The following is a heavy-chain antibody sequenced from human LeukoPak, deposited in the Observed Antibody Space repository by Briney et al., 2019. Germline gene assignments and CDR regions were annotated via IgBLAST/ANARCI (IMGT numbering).Heavy chain of an antibody. J-gene: IGHJ4*02. Sequence: GGSLRLSCAASGFTFSSYGMHWVRQAPGKGLEWVAFIRYDGSNKYYADSVKGRFTIPRDNSKNTLYLQMNSLRAEDTAVYYCAKGLDQYYYDSSGYYADYWGQGTLVTVSS. CDR1: GFTFSSYG. V-gene: IGHV3-30*02. CDR3: AKGLDQYYYDSSGYYADY. D-gene: IGHD3-22*01. CDR2: IRYDGSNK.